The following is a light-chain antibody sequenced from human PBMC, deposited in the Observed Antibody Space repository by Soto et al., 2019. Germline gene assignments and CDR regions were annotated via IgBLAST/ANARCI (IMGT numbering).Light chain of an antibody. CDR3: CSYSTSNTHNYV. J-gene: IGLJ1*01. V-gene: IGLV2-14*01. CDR2: EVN. Sequence: QSARTQPASVSGSPGQSITVSCTGTSSDIGGYNYVSWYQHHPGKAPQLIIYEVNLRPSGVSDRFSASKSGDTASLTISGLQAGDEADYYCCSYSTSNTHNYVFGTGTKVTVL. CDR1: SSDIGGYNY.